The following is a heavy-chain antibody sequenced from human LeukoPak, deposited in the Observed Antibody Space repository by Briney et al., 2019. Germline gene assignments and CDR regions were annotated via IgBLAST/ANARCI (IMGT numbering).Heavy chain of an antibody. CDR2: IETGGAST. V-gene: IGHV3-23*05. J-gene: IGHJ4*02. CDR3: ATNRGCSSTSCYNYLYYFDY. CDR1: GFTFSSYG. D-gene: IGHD2-2*01. Sequence: GGSLRLSCAASGFTFSSYGMSWVRQAPGKGLEWVSAIETGGASTYYADSVKGRFSISRDNSKNTLYLQMNSLRAEDTAVYYCATNRGCSSTSCYNYLYYFDYWGQGTLVTVSS.